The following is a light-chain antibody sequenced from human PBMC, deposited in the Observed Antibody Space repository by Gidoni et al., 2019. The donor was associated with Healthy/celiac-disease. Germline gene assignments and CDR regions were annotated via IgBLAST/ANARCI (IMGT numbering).Light chain of an antibody. CDR3: SSYTSSSSWV. J-gene: IGLJ3*02. CDR1: SSDVGGYNY. V-gene: IGLV2-14*01. CDR2: EVS. Sequence: GSPGQSITISCTGTSSDVGGYNYVSWYQQHPGKAPKLMIYEVSNRPSGVSNRFSGSKSGNTASLTISGLQAEDEADYYCSSYTSSSSWVFGGGTKLTVL.